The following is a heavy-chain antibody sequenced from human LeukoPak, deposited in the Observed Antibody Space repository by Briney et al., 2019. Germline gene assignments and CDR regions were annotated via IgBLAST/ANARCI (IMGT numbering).Heavy chain of an antibody. CDR3: AKDKRTGYSYGSFDY. CDR2: IGTHGTTT. J-gene: IGHJ4*02. V-gene: IGHV3-23*01. CDR1: GFTFSSYA. D-gene: IGHD5-18*01. Sequence: GGSLRLSCAASGFTFSSYAMSWVRQAPGKGLEWVSSIGTHGTTTYYADSVKGRFTISRDDSKNTLYLQMYSLRADDTAVYYCAKDKRTGYSYGSFDYWGQGTLVTVSS.